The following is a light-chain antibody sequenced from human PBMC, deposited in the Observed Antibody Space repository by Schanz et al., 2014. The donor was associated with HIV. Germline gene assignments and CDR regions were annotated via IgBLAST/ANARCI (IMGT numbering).Light chain of an antibody. J-gene: IGKJ4*01. Sequence: IVMTQSPATLSLSPGERATLSCRASQSVSSNLAWYQQKSGQAPRLLIYGASTRATDIPARFSGSGSGTEFTLTISSLQSEDLGLYYCQQYNKWPLTFGGGTKVEIE. V-gene: IGKV3-15*01. CDR2: GAS. CDR3: QQYNKWPLT. CDR1: QSVSSN.